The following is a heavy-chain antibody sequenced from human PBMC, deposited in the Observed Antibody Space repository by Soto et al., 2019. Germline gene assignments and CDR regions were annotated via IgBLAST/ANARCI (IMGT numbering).Heavy chain of an antibody. V-gene: IGHV4-30-2*01. J-gene: IGHJ4*02. CDR3: ASAFGGWPPDS. CDR1: GGSISSGGYS. Sequence: PSETLSLTCAVSGGSISSGGYSWSWIRQPPGKGLEWIGYIYHSGSTYYNPSLKSRVTISVDRSKNQFSLKLSSVTAADTAVYYCASAFGGWPPDSWGQRTLVTVSS. D-gene: IGHD6-19*01. CDR2: IYHSGST.